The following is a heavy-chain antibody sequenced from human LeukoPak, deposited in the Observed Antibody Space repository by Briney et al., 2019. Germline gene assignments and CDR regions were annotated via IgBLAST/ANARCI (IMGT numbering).Heavy chain of an antibody. Sequence: GRSLRLSCAASGFTFSSYAMHWVRQAPGKGLEWVAVISYDGSNKYYADSVKGRFTISRDNSKNTLYLQMNSLRAEDTAVHYCARDLGQTAFDYWGQGTLVTVSS. CDR1: GFTFSSYA. D-gene: IGHD3-16*01. CDR3: ARDLGQTAFDY. V-gene: IGHV3-30-3*01. J-gene: IGHJ4*02. CDR2: ISYDGSNK.